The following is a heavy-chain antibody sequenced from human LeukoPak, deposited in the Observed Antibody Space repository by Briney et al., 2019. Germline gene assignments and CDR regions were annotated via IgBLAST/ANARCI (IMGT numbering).Heavy chain of an antibody. CDR1: GFTFSSDA. D-gene: IGHD3-22*01. V-gene: IGHV3-30*02. CDR3: AKTLIFGYYYDSSGYSRGDFDY. CDR2: IRYDGSNK. J-gene: IGHJ4*02. Sequence: GGSLRLSCAASGFTFSSDAMSWVRQAPGKGLEWVAFIRYDGSNKYYADSVKGRFTISRDNSKNTLYLQMNSLRAEDTAVYYCAKTLIFGYYYDSSGYSRGDFDYWGQGTLVTVSS.